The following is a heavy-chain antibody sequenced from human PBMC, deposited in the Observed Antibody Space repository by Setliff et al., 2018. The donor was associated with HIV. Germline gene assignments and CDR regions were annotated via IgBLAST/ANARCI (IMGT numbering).Heavy chain of an antibody. CDR2: IQYDGSNK. V-gene: IGHV3-30*02. CDR3: ARVSPWFDP. CDR1: GFTFSSFG. Sequence: GGSLRLSCAASGFTFSSFGMHWVRQAPGKGLEWVSFIQYDGSNKYYAESVKGRFTISRDNSKSTLYLQMNSLRAEDTAVYYCARVSPWFDPWGQGTLVTVSS. J-gene: IGHJ5*02.